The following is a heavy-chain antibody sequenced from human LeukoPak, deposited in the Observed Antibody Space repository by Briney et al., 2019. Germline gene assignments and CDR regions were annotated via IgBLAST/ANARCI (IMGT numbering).Heavy chain of an antibody. J-gene: IGHJ4*02. Sequence: GGSLRLSCAASGFTFDDYAMHWVRQPPGKCLEWVSGISWNSGSIGYADSVKGRFTISRDNAKNSLYLQMNSPRAEDTALYYCELVGGFFFGGCVFWVWGRGALVVVSS. CDR1: GFTFDDYA. V-gene: IGHV3-9*01. CDR3: ELVGGFFFGGCVFWV. CDR2: ISWNSGSI. D-gene: IGHD2-15*01.